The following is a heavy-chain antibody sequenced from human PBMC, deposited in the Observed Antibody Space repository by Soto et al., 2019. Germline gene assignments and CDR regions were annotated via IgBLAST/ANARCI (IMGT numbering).Heavy chain of an antibody. CDR1: GFTFSSYG. V-gene: IGHV3-33*01. CDR3: ARFYGSGSTYYYYYMDV. D-gene: IGHD3-10*01. J-gene: IGHJ6*03. Sequence: GGSLRLSCAASGFTFSSYGMHWVRQAPGKGLEWVAVIWYDGSNKYYADSVKGRFTISRDNSKNTLYLQMNSLRAEDTAVYYCARFYGSGSTYYYYYMDVCGEGTTVTVSS. CDR2: IWYDGSNK.